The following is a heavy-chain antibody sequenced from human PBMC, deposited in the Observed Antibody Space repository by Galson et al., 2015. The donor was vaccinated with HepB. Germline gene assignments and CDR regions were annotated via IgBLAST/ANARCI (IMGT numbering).Heavy chain of an antibody. CDR2: ISAYNGNT. CDR1: GYTFTSYG. D-gene: IGHD5-18*01. J-gene: IGHJ5*02. Sequence: SVKVSCKASGYTFTSYGISWVRQAPGQGLEWMGWISAYNGNTNYAQKLQGRVTMTTDTSTSTAYMELRSLRSDDTAVYYCAHTVGGFSMVNRNWFDPWGQGTLVTVSS. V-gene: IGHV1-18*04. CDR3: AHTVGGFSMVNRNWFDP.